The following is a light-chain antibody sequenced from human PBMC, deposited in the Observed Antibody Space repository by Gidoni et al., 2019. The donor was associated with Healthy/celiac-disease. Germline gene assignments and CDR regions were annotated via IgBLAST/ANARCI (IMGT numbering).Light chain of an antibody. V-gene: IGKV3-11*01. Sequence: EIVLTQSPATLSLSPGEIATLSCRASQSVSSYLAWYQQKPGQAPRLLIYDASNRATGIPARFSGSGSGTDFTLTSSSIEPEDFAVYYCQQRSNWPPEVTFGQGTRLEIK. J-gene: IGKJ5*01. CDR1: QSVSSY. CDR3: QQRSNWPPEVT. CDR2: DAS.